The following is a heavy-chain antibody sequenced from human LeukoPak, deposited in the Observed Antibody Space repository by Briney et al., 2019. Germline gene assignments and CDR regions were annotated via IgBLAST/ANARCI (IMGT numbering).Heavy chain of an antibody. CDR2: IIPILGIA. J-gene: IGHJ4*02. V-gene: IGHV1-69*04. CDR1: GGTFSSYA. Sequence: SVKVSCKASGGTFSSYAISWVRQAPGQGLEWMGRIIPILGIANYAQKFQGRVTITADKSTSTAYMELSSLRSEDTAVYYCAKDKSSGYIFYYFDYWGQGTLVTVSS. D-gene: IGHD3-22*01. CDR3: AKDKSSGYIFYYFDY.